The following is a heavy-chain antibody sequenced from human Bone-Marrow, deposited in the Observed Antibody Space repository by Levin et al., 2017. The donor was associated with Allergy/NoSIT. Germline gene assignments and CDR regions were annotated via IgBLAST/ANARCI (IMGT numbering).Heavy chain of an antibody. D-gene: IGHD2-2*01. Sequence: VSGPTLVKPTETLTLTCSFSGFSLSTSGVGLAWIRQPPRKALEFVALIYWHGDERYSPFLQSRLTIIKDTSENQVVLTMTNVDPVDTATYYCAHLMSTMTTGYFDYWGQGILVTVSS. CDR1: GFSLSTSGVG. V-gene: IGHV2-5*01. CDR2: IYWHGDE. CDR3: AHLMSTMTTGYFDY. J-gene: IGHJ4*02.